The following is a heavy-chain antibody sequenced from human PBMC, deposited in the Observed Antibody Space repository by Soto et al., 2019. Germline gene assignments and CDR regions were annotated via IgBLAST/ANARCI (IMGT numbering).Heavy chain of an antibody. CDR1: GYTFTTNG. Sequence: ASVKVSCKASGYTFTTNGISWVRQAPGQGLEWMGWISAYNGDTNYAPNLQGRVTMTTDAYTSTAYMEPRSLRSDDTAVYYCARDHIAVRPGWFDPWGQGTLVTVSS. CDR2: ISAYNGDT. J-gene: IGHJ5*02. V-gene: IGHV1-18*04. CDR3: ARDHIAVRPGWFDP. D-gene: IGHD6-6*01.